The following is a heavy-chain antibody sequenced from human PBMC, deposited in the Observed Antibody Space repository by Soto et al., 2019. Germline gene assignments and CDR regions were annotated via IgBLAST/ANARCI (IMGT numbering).Heavy chain of an antibody. D-gene: IGHD3-10*01. CDR3: ARPEAYYYGSGSYDYYYGMDV. V-gene: IGHV4-39*01. J-gene: IGHJ6*02. Sequence: SETLSLTCTVSGGSISSSSYYWGWIRQPPGKGLEWIGSIYYSGSTYYNPSLKSRVTISVDTSKNQFSLKLSSVTAADTAVYYCARPEAYYYGSGSYDYYYGMDVWGQGTTVTVSS. CDR2: IYYSGST. CDR1: GGSISSSSYY.